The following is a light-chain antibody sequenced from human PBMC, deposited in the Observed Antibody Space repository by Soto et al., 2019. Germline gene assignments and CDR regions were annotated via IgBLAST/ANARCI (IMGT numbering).Light chain of an antibody. CDR2: DVT. V-gene: IGLV2-14*03. CDR1: SSDIGAYNY. J-gene: IGLJ2*01. CDR3: SSYTTRTTLVI. Sequence: QSALTQPASVSGSPGQSITISCTGTSSDIGAYNYVSWYQHHPGKAPKLMIYDVTNRPSGVSNRFSGSKSGNTASLTISGLQAEEEADYYCSSYTTRTTLVIFGGGTKLTVL.